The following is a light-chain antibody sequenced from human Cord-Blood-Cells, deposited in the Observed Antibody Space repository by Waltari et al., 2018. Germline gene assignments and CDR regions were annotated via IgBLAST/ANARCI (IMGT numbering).Light chain of an antibody. Sequence: QSALTQPASVSGSPGQSITISCTGTTSDVGGYNYVSWYQQHPGKAPKLMIYEVSHRPSGVSNRFSGSESGNTASQTISGLQAEDEADYYCSSYTSSSTWVFGGGTKLTVL. CDR1: TSDVGGYNY. J-gene: IGLJ3*02. CDR3: SSYTSSSTWV. V-gene: IGLV2-14*01. CDR2: EVS.